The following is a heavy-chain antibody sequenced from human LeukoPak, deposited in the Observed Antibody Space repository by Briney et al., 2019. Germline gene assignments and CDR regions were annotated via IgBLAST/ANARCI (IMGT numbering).Heavy chain of an antibody. CDR2: ISGSGGTT. Sequence: GGSLRLSCAASGFTFSNYAMTWVRQAPGKGLEWVSLISGSGGTTYYADSVKGRFTVSRDNSKNTLFLQMNSLRADDTAVYYCAKDTAYGSGSYRVPSFDYWSQGTLVTVSS. D-gene: IGHD3-10*01. V-gene: IGHV3-23*01. CDR1: GFTFSNYA. CDR3: AKDTAYGSGSYRVPSFDY. J-gene: IGHJ4*02.